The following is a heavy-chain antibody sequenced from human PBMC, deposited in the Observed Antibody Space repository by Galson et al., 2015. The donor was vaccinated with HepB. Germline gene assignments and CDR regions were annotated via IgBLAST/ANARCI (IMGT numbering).Heavy chain of an antibody. Sequence: SLRLSCAASGFTFDDYTMHWVRQAPGKGLEWVSLISWDGGSTYYADSVKGRFTISRDNSKNSLYLQLNSLRTEDTALYYCAKGASTQERDALFDYWGQGTLVTVSS. D-gene: IGHD5-24*01. J-gene: IGHJ4*02. CDR1: GFTFDDYT. CDR2: ISWDGGST. V-gene: IGHV3-43*01. CDR3: AKGASTQERDALFDY.